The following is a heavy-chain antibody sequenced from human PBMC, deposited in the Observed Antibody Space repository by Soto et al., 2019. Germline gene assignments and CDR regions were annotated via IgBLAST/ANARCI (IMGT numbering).Heavy chain of an antibody. CDR3: ARDPGVLRFLEWLPYYFDY. CDR2: INPNSGGT. D-gene: IGHD3-3*01. V-gene: IGHV1-2*04. CDR1: GYTFTGYY. J-gene: IGHJ4*02. Sequence: QVQLVQSGAEVKKPGASVKVSCKASGYTFTGYYMHWVRQAPGQGLEWMGWINPNSGGTNYAQKLQGWVTMTRDTSISTAYMELSRLRSDDTAVYYCARDPGVLRFLEWLPYYFDYWGQGTLVTVSS.